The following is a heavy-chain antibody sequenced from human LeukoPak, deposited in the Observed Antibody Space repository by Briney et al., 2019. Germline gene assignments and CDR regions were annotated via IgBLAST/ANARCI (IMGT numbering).Heavy chain of an antibody. D-gene: IGHD2-15*01. J-gene: IGHJ4*02. CDR1: GFTFSAYA. CDR3: ARGGRRWHNFEY. Sequence: GVSLRLSCVASGFTFSAYAMHWVRQAPGTGLEWMTFISYDASNKLYADSVKGRFTISRDDSKNTVYLQMSSLRAEDMAVYYCARGGRRWHNFEYWGQGTLVAVSS. V-gene: IGHV3-30*03. CDR2: ISYDASNK.